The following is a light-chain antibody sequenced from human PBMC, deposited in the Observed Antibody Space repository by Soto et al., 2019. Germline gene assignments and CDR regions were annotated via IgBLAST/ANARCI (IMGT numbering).Light chain of an antibody. CDR2: AAS. CDR1: QNISTF. V-gene: IGKV1-39*01. Sequence: DIQMTQSPSSLSASVGDTVTITCRASQNISTFLNWYQQKSGRAPDLLIYAASTLQRGVPSRFGGSGSGTDFTLTISSLQAEDFATYYCQQANSILTFGRGTKVDIK. J-gene: IGKJ3*01. CDR3: QQANSILT.